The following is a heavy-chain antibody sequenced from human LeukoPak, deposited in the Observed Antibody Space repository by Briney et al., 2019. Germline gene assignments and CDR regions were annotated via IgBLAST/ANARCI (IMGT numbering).Heavy chain of an antibody. J-gene: IGHJ4*02. Sequence: PLETLSLTCTVSGGSISSYYWSWIRQPAGKGLEWIGRIYTSGSTNYNPSLKSRVTISVDTSKNQFSLKLSSVTAADTAVYYCAIAPLYGGFDYWGQGTLVTVSS. CDR3: AIAPLYGGFDY. D-gene: IGHD4-23*01. V-gene: IGHV4-4*07. CDR1: GGSISSYY. CDR2: IYTSGST.